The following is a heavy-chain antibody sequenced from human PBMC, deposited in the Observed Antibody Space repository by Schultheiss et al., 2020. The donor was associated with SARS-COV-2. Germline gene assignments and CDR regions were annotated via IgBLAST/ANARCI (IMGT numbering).Heavy chain of an antibody. D-gene: IGHD6-6*01. CDR3: ARVLNTEYSSSGIYFDY. V-gene: IGHV4-59*08. J-gene: IGHJ4*02. Sequence: SETLSLTCTVSGGSISSYYWSWIRQPPGKGLEWIGSIYHSGSTYYNPSLKSRVTISVDTSKNQFSLKLSSVTAADTAVYYCARVLNTEYSSSGIYFDYWGQGTLVTVSS. CDR1: GGSISSYY. CDR2: IYHSGST.